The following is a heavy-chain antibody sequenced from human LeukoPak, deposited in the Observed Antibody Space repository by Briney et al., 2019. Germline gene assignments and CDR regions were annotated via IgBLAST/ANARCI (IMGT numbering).Heavy chain of an antibody. Sequence: ASVKVSCKVSGYTLTELSMHWVRQAPGKGLEWMGGFDPEDGETIYAQKFQGRVTMTGDTSTDTAYMELSSLRSEDTAVYYCAGRRNYYDSSGYYPFDYWGQGTLVTVSS. D-gene: IGHD3-22*01. J-gene: IGHJ4*02. CDR3: AGRRNYYDSSGYYPFDY. CDR2: FDPEDGET. CDR1: GYTLTELS. V-gene: IGHV1-24*01.